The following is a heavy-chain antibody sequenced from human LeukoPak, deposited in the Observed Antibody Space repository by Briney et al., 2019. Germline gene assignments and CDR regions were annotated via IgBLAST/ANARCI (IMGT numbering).Heavy chain of an antibody. J-gene: IGHJ3*02. CDR1: GHTFTSYY. Sequence: ASVKVSCKASGHTFTSYYMHWVRQAPEQGLEWMGIINPSGGSTSYAQKFQGRVTMTRDTSTSTVYMELSSLRSEDTAVYYCARETGLGDAFDIWGQGTMVTVSS. CDR2: INPSGGST. V-gene: IGHV1-46*01. CDR3: ARETGLGDAFDI.